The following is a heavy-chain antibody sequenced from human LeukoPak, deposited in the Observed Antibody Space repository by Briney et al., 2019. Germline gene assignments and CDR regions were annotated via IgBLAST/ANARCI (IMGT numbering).Heavy chain of an antibody. Sequence: PSETLSLTCNVSGGSISSDYWSWFRQPPGKGLEWIGYVYYSGSTRYNPSLQSRVTISIDTSKNQFSLKLDSVTAADTAVYYCARDPGPYCSSDCYFDYWGQGTLVTVSS. CDR2: VYYSGST. CDR1: GGSISSDY. CDR3: ARDPGPYCSSDCYFDY. V-gene: IGHV4-59*01. J-gene: IGHJ4*02. D-gene: IGHD2-2*01.